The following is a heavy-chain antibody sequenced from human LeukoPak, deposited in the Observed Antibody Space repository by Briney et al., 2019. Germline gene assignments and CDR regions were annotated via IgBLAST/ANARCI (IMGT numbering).Heavy chain of an antibody. Sequence: GGSLRLSCVASGFTFSSFSMNWVRQAPGKGLEWVSSISSSSSYIYYADSVKGRFAISRDNAKNSLYLQMNSLRGEDTAMYYCARDDYYGSGSYWGAFDIWGQGTMVTVSS. CDR3: ARDDYYGSGSYWGAFDI. D-gene: IGHD3-10*01. CDR1: GFTFSSFS. J-gene: IGHJ3*02. V-gene: IGHV3-21*01. CDR2: ISSSSSYI.